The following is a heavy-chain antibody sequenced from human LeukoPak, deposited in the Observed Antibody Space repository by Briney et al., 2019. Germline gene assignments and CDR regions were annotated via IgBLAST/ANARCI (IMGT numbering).Heavy chain of an antibody. J-gene: IGHJ4*02. CDR3: AISHDFWSGFDY. Sequence: SGTLSLTCAVYGGSFSGYYWSWIRQPPGKGLEWIGEINHSGSTNYNPSLKSRVTISVDTSKNQFSLKLSSVTAADTAVYYCAISHDFWSGFDYWGQGTLVTVSS. V-gene: IGHV4-34*01. D-gene: IGHD3-3*01. CDR2: INHSGST. CDR1: GGSFSGYY.